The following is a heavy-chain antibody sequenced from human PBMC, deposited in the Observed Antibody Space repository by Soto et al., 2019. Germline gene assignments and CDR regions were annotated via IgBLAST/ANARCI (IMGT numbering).Heavy chain of an antibody. CDR2: IDPNSGGT. Sequence: ASVKVSCKASGYTFTGYYIHWVRQAPGQGLEWMGCIDPNSGGTNSAQKFQGSVTMTRDTSISTAFMELSRLTSDDTAVYYCAKAVYSGYNYRSHFDYWGQGTLVTVSS. J-gene: IGHJ4*02. V-gene: IGHV1-2*02. D-gene: IGHD5-12*01. CDR1: GYTFTGYY. CDR3: AKAVYSGYNYRSHFDY.